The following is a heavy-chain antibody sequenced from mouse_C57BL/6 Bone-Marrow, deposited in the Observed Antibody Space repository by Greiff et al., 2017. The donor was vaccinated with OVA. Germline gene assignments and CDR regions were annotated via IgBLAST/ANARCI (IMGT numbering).Heavy chain of an antibody. CDR1: GFTFSDYY. CDR3: ARLKVYYGSSPYAMDY. CDR2: ISNGGGST. J-gene: IGHJ4*01. D-gene: IGHD1-1*01. Sequence: EVQGVESGGGLVQPGGSLKLSCAASGFTFSDYYMYWVRQTPEKRLEWVAYISNGGGSTYYPDTVKGRFTISRDNAKNTLYLQMSRLKSEDTAMYYCARLKVYYGSSPYAMDYWGQGTSVTVSS. V-gene: IGHV5-12*01.